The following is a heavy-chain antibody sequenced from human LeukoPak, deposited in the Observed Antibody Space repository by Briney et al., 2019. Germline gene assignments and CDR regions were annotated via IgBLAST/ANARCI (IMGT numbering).Heavy chain of an antibody. CDR3: ARGFDISGAYSGPPDY. D-gene: IGHD3-22*01. V-gene: IGHV1-2*02. J-gene: IGHJ4*02. CDR1: GYTFTGYY. CDR2: INPNSGGT. Sequence: ASVKVSCKASGYTFTGYYEHWVRQAPGQGPEWMGWINPNSGGTKYAQKLQGRVTMTRDTSISTAYMELSRLRSEDTAVYYCARGFDISGAYSGPPDYWGQGTLVTVSS.